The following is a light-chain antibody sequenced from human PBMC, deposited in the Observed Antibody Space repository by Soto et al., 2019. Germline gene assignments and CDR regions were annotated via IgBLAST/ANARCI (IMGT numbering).Light chain of an antibody. V-gene: IGKV3-20*01. CDR3: QKYGSSPRT. CDR2: DAS. J-gene: IGKJ1*01. Sequence: ELVLTQSPATLSLSAGDRATLSCRASQSVSSYLAWYQQKTGQAPRLLIYDASNRATGIPDRFSGSGSGTDFTLTISRLEPEDFAVYYCQKYGSSPRTCGQGTKVDIK. CDR1: QSVSSY.